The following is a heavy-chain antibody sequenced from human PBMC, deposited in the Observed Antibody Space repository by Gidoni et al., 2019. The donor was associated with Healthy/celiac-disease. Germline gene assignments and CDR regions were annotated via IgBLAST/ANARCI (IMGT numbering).Heavy chain of an antibody. CDR1: GGSISSGDYY. J-gene: IGHJ6*02. D-gene: IGHD3-10*01. V-gene: IGHV4-30-4*01. CDR3: ARDRLLWFGESGRGYGMDV. Sequence: QVQLQESGPGLVKPSQTLSLTCTVSGGSISSGDYYWSWIRQPPGKGLEWIGYIYYSGSTYYNPSLKSRVTISVDTSKNQFSLKLSSVTAADTAVYYCARDRLLWFGESGRGYGMDVWGQGTTVTVSS. CDR2: IYYSGST.